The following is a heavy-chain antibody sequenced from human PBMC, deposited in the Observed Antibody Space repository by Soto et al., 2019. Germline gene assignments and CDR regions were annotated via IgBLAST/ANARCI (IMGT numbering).Heavy chain of an antibody. CDR2: ISSSGSTI. V-gene: IGHV3-11*01. CDR3: ARTVEDDFWSDNYYYMDV. D-gene: IGHD3-3*01. J-gene: IGHJ6*03. Sequence: GGSLRLSCAASGFTFSDYYMSWIRQAPGKGLEWVSYISSSGSTIYYADSVKGRFTISRDNAKNSLYLQMNSLRAEDTAVYYCARTVEDDFWSDNYYYMDVWGKGTTVTVSS. CDR1: GFTFSDYY.